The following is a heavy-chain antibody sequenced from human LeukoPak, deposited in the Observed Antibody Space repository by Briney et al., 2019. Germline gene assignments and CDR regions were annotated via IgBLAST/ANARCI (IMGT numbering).Heavy chain of an antibody. CDR2: IYSGGST. CDR3: ARAMIQLDAFDI. D-gene: IGHD5-18*01. J-gene: IGHJ3*02. V-gene: IGHV3-53*01. Sequence: PGGSLRLSCVASGVTLSNYAMSWVRQAPGKGLEWVSVIYSGGSTYYADSVKGRFTISRDNSKNTLYLQMNSLRAEDTAVYYCARAMIQLDAFDIWGQGTMVTVSS. CDR1: GVTLSNYA.